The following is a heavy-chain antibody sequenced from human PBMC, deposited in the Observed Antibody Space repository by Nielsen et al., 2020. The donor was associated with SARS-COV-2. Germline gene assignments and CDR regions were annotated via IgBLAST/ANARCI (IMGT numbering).Heavy chain of an antibody. V-gene: IGHV1-24*01. CDR2: FDPEDGET. CDR1: GYTLTELS. CDR3: ATARQWPYHGIWFDP. D-gene: IGHD6-19*01. J-gene: IGHJ5*02. Sequence: ATVKVSCKVSGYTLTELSMHWVRQAPGKGLEWMGGFDPEDGETIYAQKFQGRVTMTEDTSTDTAYMELSSLRSEDTAVYYCATARQWPYHGIWFDPWGQGTLVTVSS.